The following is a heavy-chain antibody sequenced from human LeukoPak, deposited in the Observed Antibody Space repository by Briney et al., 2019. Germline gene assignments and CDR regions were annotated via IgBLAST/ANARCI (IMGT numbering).Heavy chain of an antibody. CDR1: GFTFSSYA. Sequence: GGSLRLSCAAPGFTFSSYAMSWVRQAPGKGLEWVSVISGSGGSTYYADSVKGRFTISRDNSKNTLYLQMNSLRDEDTAVYYFAKVTVPALHHYFYMDVWGKGTTVTVSS. D-gene: IGHD2-2*01. V-gene: IGHV3-23*01. CDR2: ISGSGGST. J-gene: IGHJ6*03. CDR3: AKVTVPALHHYFYMDV.